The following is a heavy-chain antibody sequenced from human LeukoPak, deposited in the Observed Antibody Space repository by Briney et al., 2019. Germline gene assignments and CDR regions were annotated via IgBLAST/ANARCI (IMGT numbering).Heavy chain of an antibody. CDR1: GFTFSSYA. J-gene: IGHJ4*02. CDR2: ISGIGDST. V-gene: IGHV3-23*01. Sequence: GGSLRLSCAASGFTFSSYAMSWVLQAPGKGLEWVSAISGIGDSTYYSDSVKGRFTISRDSSRNTLYLQMNGLRAEDTAVYYCAKDPGITMIEFLDYWGQGTLVTVSS. D-gene: IGHD3-22*01. CDR3: AKDPGITMIEFLDY.